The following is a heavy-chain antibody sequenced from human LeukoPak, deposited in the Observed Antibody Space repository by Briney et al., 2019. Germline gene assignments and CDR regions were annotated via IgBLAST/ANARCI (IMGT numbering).Heavy chain of an antibody. CDR2: ISAYNGNT. D-gene: IGHD6-13*01. V-gene: IGHV1-18*01. Sequence: ASVKVSCKASGYTFISYGISWVRQAPGQGLEWMGWISAYNGNTNYAQKLQGRVTMTTDTSTSTAYMELRSLRSDDTAVYYCARVGIAAAGTIDVDYWGQGTLVTVSS. CDR3: ARVGIAAAGTIDVDY. CDR1: GYTFISYG. J-gene: IGHJ4*02.